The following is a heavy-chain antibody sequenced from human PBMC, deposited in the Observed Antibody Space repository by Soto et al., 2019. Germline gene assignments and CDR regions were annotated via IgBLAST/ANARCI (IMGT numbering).Heavy chain of an antibody. D-gene: IGHD3-10*01. V-gene: IGHV1-18*01. CDR3: ARESMVRGVEVFNYYGRDV. CDR2: ISAYNGNT. CDR1: GYTFTSYG. J-gene: IGHJ6*02. Sequence: QVQLVQSGAEVKKPGASVKVSCKASGYTFTSYGISWVRQAPGQGLEWMGWISAYNGNTNYAQKLQGRVTMTTDTAPSTAYLELRRLRSDDTAVYYCARESMVRGVEVFNYYGRDVLGQGTTVTVPS.